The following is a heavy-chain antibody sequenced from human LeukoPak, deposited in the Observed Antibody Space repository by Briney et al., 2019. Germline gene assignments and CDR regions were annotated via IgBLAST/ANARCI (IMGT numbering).Heavy chain of an antibody. CDR3: ARASSWPNFDY. V-gene: IGHV4-59*01. CDR2: IYYSGST. Sequence: SETLSLICSVPGGSISSYYWSWIRQPPGKGLEWIGYIYYSGSTNYNPSLKSRVTISVDTSKNQFSLKLSSVTAADTAVYYCARASSWPNFDYWGQGTLVTVSS. CDR1: GGSISSYY. J-gene: IGHJ4*02. D-gene: IGHD6-13*01.